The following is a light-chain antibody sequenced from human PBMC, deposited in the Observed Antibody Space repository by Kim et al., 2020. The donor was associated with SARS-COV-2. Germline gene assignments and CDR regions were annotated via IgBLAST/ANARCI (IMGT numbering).Light chain of an antibody. CDR3: QQYNSYPYT. V-gene: IGKV1-5*03. Sequence: DIQMTQSPSTLSASVGDRVTITCRASQSISSWLAWYQQKPGKAPKLLIYKASSLESGVPSRFSGSGSGTEFTLTISSLQPDDFTTYYCQQYNSYPYTFGQGTKLEI. CDR2: KAS. J-gene: IGKJ2*01. CDR1: QSISSW.